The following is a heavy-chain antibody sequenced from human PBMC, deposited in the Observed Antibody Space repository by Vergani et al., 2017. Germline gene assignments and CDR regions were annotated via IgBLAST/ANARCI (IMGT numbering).Heavy chain of an antibody. Sequence: EVQLQESGGGLVKPGGSLRVSCAASGFSFSTYSINWVRQAPGKGLEWVSSISGRSNYIYYADSLKGRFTISRDNSKNTLYLQMTSLRVEDTAMYYCTRHRTTVVTDAFDIWGRGTMVTVSS. CDR2: ISGRSNYI. D-gene: IGHD4-23*01. CDR1: GFSFSTYS. V-gene: IGHV3-21*01. CDR3: TRHRTTVVTDAFDI. J-gene: IGHJ3*02.